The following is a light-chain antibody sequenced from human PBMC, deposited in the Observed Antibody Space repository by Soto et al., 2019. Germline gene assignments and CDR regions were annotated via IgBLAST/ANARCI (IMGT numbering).Light chain of an antibody. Sequence: QSALTQPPSASGSPGQSVTISCTGTSSDVGNYNYVSWYQQHPGTAPKLLIYGSFNRPSGVLDRFSGSKSGTSASLAITGLQAEDEADYYCQSYDISLSGSRVFGGGTKLTVL. CDR2: GSF. CDR3: QSYDISLSGSRV. J-gene: IGLJ3*02. CDR1: SSDVGNYNY. V-gene: IGLV2-8*01.